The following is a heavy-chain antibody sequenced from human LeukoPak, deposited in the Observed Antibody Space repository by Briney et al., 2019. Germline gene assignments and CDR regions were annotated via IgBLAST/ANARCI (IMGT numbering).Heavy chain of an antibody. CDR2: ISWNSGSI. CDR1: GFTFDDYA. D-gene: IGHD6-6*01. Sequence: QSGGSLRLSCAASGFTFDDYAMHWVRQAPGKGLEWVSGISWNSGSIDYADVVKGRFTISRDNAKNSLYLQINSLRAEDTAVYYCARSSYSSSSSVWGQGTMVTVSS. V-gene: IGHV3-9*01. CDR3: ARSSYSSSSSV. J-gene: IGHJ3*01.